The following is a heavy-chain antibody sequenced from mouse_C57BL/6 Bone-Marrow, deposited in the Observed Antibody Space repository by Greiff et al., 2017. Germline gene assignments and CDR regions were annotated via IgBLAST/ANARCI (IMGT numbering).Heavy chain of an antibody. J-gene: IGHJ1*03. CDR3: ARQRTCYSDWYFDV. CDR2: ISNGGGST. V-gene: IGHV5-12*01. CDR1: GFTFSDYY. Sequence: EVQLVESGGGLVQPGGSLKLSCAASGFTFSDYYMYWVRQTPEKRLEWVAYISNGGGSTYYPYTVKGRSTISRDNAKNTLYLQMSRLKSEDTAMYYCARQRTCYSDWYFDVWGTGTTVTVSS. D-gene: IGHD2-12*01.